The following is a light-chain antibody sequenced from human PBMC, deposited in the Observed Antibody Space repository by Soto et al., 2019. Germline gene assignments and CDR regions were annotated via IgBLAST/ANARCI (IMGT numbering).Light chain of an antibody. J-gene: IGKJ1*01. CDR2: WAS. CDR1: QSVLYSSNNENY. V-gene: IGKV4-1*01. Sequence: DIVMTQSPDSLAVSLGERATINCKSSQSVLYSSNNENYLAWYQQKPGQPPNLLIYWASTRESGVPDRFSGSGSGIYFTLTISSLQAEDVAVYYCQQYYSTPPTFGQGTKVEIK. CDR3: QQYYSTPPT.